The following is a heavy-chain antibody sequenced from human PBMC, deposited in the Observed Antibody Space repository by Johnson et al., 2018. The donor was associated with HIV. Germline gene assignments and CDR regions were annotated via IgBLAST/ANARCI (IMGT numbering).Heavy chain of an antibody. CDR1: GFTFSSYW. Sequence: VQLVESGGGLVQPGGSLRLSCAASGFTFSSYWMSWVRQAPGQGLEWVANIKQDGSEKYYVDSVKGRFTISRDNVKNSLYLQMNSLRAEDTAVYFCARDPSLDAFDIWGQGTMVTVAS. V-gene: IGHV3-7*05. CDR3: ARDPSLDAFDI. J-gene: IGHJ3*02. CDR2: IKQDGSEK.